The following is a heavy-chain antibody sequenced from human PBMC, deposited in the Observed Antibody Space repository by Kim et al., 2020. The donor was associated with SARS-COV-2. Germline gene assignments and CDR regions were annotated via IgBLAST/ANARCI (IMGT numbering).Heavy chain of an antibody. CDR2: IYPGDSTT. V-gene: IGHV5-51*07. CDR3: ARPQERTFSTGWYAGY. CDR1: GYSFTSYW. Sequence: GESLKISCKGSGYSFTSYWIGWVHQMPGKGLEWMGMIYPGDSTTRYRPSFQGQVTVSVDKSISTAYLQWNSLEAPDTAMYYCARPQERTFSTGWYAGYWGQGTLVTVSS. J-gene: IGHJ4*02. D-gene: IGHD6-19*01.